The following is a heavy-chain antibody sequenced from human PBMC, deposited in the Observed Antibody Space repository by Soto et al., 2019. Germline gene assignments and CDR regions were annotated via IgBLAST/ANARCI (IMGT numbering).Heavy chain of an antibody. J-gene: IGHJ6*02. Sequence: QVQLVQSGAEVKKPGSSVKVSCKASGGTFSSYAISWVRQAPGQGLEWMGGIIPIFGTANYAQKFQGRVTIIADKSTSSAGKELSSLRSEDTAVDYCARDWGAMGECIAVAGTLASYGMDVWGQGTTVTVSS. D-gene: IGHD6-19*01. CDR3: ARDWGAMGECIAVAGTLASYGMDV. CDR2: IIPIFGTA. V-gene: IGHV1-69*06. CDR1: GGTFSSYA.